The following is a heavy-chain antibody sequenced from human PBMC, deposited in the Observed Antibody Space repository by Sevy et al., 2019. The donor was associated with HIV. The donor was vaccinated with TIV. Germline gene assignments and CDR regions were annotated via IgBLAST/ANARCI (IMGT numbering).Heavy chain of an antibody. Sequence: GGSLRLSYAASGFTFSSYWMIWVRQAPGKGLEWVANIKQDGSEKYYVDSVKGRFTISRDNAKNSLYLQMNSLRAEDTAVYYCARDGRYSSSWLDYWGQGTLVTVSS. V-gene: IGHV3-7*01. D-gene: IGHD6-13*01. J-gene: IGHJ4*02. CDR2: IKQDGSEK. CDR1: GFTFSSYW. CDR3: ARDGRYSSSWLDY.